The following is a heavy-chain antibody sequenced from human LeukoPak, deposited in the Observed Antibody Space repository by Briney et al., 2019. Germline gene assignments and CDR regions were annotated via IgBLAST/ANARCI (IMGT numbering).Heavy chain of an antibody. D-gene: IGHD2-8*01. Sequence: ASVKVSCKASVGTFSSYAISWVRQAPGRGLEWVSGFSGSGGTTYYADSVKGRFTISRDNSKNTLYLQMNSLRAEDTAVYYCANGNRCTSPNCLGYYYFYMDVWGKGTTVTVSS. J-gene: IGHJ6*03. V-gene: IGHV3-23*01. CDR1: VGTFSSYA. CDR2: FSGSGGTT. CDR3: ANGNRCTSPNCLGYYYFYMDV.